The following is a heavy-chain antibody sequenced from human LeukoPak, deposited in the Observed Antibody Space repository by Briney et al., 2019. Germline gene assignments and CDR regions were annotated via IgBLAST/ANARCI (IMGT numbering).Heavy chain of an antibody. CDR3: ARGVYSSSKPNFDY. CDR2: INHSGST. D-gene: IGHD6-6*01. J-gene: IGHJ4*02. V-gene: IGHV4-34*01. CDR1: SGSFSGYY. Sequence: SETLSLTSAVYSGSFSGYYWSWIRQPPGKGLEWIGEINHSGSTNYNPSLKSRVTISVDTSKSQFSLKLSSVTAADTAVYYCARGVYSSSKPNFDYWGQGTLVTVSS.